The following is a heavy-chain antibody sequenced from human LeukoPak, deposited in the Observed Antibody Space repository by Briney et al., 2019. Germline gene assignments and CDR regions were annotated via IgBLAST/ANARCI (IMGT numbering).Heavy chain of an antibody. Sequence: SETLSLTCTVSGGSISSYYWSWIRQPPGKGLEWIGYIYYSGSTNYNPSLKSRVTISVDTSKNQFSLKLTSVTAADTAVYYCARADSSCYHFDFWGQGTLVTVSS. CDR2: IYYSGST. CDR3: ARADSSCYHFDF. CDR1: GGSISSYY. D-gene: IGHD3-22*01. J-gene: IGHJ4*02. V-gene: IGHV4-59*12.